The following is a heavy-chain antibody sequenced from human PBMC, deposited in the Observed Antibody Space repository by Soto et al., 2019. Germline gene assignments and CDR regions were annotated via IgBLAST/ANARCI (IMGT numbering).Heavy chain of an antibody. CDR2: ISGSGGST. CDR3: SKDWGGVRAYIWGSYPKVGYFDY. CDR1: GFTFSSYA. J-gene: IGHJ4*02. Sequence: GGSLRLSCAASGFTFSSYAMSWVRQAPGKGLEWVSAISGSGGSTYYADSVKGRFTISRDNSKNTLYLQMNSLRAEDTAVYYCSKDWGGVRAYIWGSYPKVGYFDYWGQGTLVTVSS. V-gene: IGHV3-23*01. D-gene: IGHD3-16*02.